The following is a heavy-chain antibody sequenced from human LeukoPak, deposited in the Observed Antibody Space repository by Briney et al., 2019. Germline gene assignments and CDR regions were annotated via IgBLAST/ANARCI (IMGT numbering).Heavy chain of an antibody. CDR1: GGSISSSSYY. J-gene: IGHJ4*02. CDR2: IYYSGST. D-gene: IGHD6-13*01. V-gene: IGHV4-39*01. Sequence: PSETLSLTCTVSGGSISSSSYYWGWIRQPPGKGLKWIGSIYYSGSTYYNPSLKNRVTISVDTSKNQFSLKLSSVTAADTAVYYCARLGTRVFGYSSTQGDYWGQGTLVTVSS. CDR3: ARLGTRVFGYSSTQGDY.